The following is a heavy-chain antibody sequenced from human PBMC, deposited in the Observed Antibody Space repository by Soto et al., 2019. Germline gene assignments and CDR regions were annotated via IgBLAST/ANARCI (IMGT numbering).Heavy chain of an antibody. D-gene: IGHD2-2*01. J-gene: IGHJ6*02. V-gene: IGHV3-30-3*01. CDR3: ATTRVGPCSRSICFSVIFDGMDV. CDR2: ISYDGTIT. CDR1: GFTISNYG. Sequence: PGGSLRLSCAASGFTISNYGMHWVRQAPGKGLEWVAVISYDGTITYYADSVKGRFTISRDNSKNTLYLQMNSLRTEDTAVYYCATTRVGPCSRSICFSVIFDGMDVWGQGTTVTVSS.